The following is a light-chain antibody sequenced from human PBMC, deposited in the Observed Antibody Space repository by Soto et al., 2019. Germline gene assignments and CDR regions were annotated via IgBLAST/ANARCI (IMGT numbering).Light chain of an antibody. V-gene: IGKV3-15*01. CDR1: QSVSSN. Sequence: EIVMTQSPATLSVSSGERATLSCRASQSVSSNLAWYQQKPGQAPRLLIYGASTRATGIPARFSGSGSGTECTLTISSLQSEDFAVYYCQKYNNWPPWTIGQGTKVDIK. CDR3: QKYNNWPPWT. CDR2: GAS. J-gene: IGKJ1*01.